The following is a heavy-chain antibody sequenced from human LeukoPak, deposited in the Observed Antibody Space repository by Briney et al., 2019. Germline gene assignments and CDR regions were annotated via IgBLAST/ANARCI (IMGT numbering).Heavy chain of an antibody. CDR3: ARETSQKGAHYMDV. CDR1: GGSFSGYY. J-gene: IGHJ6*03. Sequence: PSETLSLTCAVYGGSFSGYYWGWIRQPPGKGLEWIGSIYHSGSTYYNPSLKSRVTISVDTSKNQFSLKLSSVTAADTAVYYCARETSQKGAHYMDVWGKGTTVTISS. D-gene: IGHD3-16*01. V-gene: IGHV4-34*01. CDR2: IYHSGST.